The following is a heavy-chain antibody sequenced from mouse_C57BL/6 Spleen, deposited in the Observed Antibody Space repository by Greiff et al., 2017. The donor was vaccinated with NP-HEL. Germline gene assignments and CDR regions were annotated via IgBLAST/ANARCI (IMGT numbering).Heavy chain of an antibody. V-gene: IGHV1-81*01. CDR1: GYTFTSYG. Sequence: VQLVESGAELARPGASVKLSCKASGYTFTSYGISWVKQRTGQGLEWIGEIYPRSGTTYYNEKFKGKATLTADKSSSTAYMELRSLTSEDSAVYFCARRTTVVATDWGQGTSVTVSS. CDR2: IYPRSGTT. J-gene: IGHJ4*01. D-gene: IGHD1-1*01. CDR3: ARRTTVVATD.